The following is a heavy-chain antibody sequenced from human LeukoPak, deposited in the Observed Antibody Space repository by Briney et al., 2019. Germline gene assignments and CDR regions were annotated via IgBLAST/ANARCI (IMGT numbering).Heavy chain of an antibody. CDR3: AVVVAGQYYFDY. Sequence: ASVNVSCEASAYPFNTYVITCVRQPPGQGLEWMGWLTAGNANTNYAQKYKGRVTMTADTPTRTAYMELRSLRYEDTAIYFCAVVVAGQYYFDYWGEGTLVTVSS. J-gene: IGHJ4*02. CDR2: LTAGNANT. V-gene: IGHV1-18*01. D-gene: IGHD2-15*01. CDR1: AYPFNTYV.